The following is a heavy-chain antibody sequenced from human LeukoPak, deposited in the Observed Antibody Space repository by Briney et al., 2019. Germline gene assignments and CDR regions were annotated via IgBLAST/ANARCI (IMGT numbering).Heavy chain of an antibody. V-gene: IGHV1-2*02. D-gene: IGHD5-24*01. CDR2: INPNNGGT. CDR1: GYSFTDND. J-gene: IGHJ4*02. CDR3: ARGYISYFDY. Sequence: GASVKVSCKTSGYSFTDNDIQWVRQAPGQGLEWMGWINPNNGGTNYAQKFQGRVTMTRDTSISTVYMELSRLRSDDTAVYYCARGYISYFDYWGQGTLVTVSS.